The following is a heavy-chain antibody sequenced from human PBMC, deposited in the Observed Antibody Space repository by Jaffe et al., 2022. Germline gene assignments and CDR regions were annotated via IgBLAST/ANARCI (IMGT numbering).Heavy chain of an antibody. V-gene: IGHV3-21*01. CDR2: ISSSSSYI. Sequence: EVQLVESGGGLVKPGGSLRLSCAASGFTFSSYSMNWVRQAPGKGLEWVSSISSSSSYIYYADSVKGRFTISRDNAKNSLYLQMNSLRAEDTAVYYCARDLTDPLILWFREIDYWGQGTLVTVSS. D-gene: IGHD3-10*01. CDR1: GFTFSSYS. CDR3: ARDLTDPLILWFREIDY. J-gene: IGHJ4*02.